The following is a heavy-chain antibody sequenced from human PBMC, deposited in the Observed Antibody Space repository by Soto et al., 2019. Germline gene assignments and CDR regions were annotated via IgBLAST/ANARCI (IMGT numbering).Heavy chain of an antibody. D-gene: IGHD5-18*01. Sequence: QVQLVQSGAEVKKPGSSVRVSFKASGGTFGNNAISWVRQAPGQGLEWLGGIIPVLGVGDNAQNFQGRVTITADAATSTASLELSSLRSEDTALYYCAREAGYTYGYVFDYWGQGTLVTVSS. V-gene: IGHV1-69*01. CDR1: GGTFGNNA. CDR3: AREAGYTYGYVFDY. CDR2: IIPVLGVG. J-gene: IGHJ4*02.